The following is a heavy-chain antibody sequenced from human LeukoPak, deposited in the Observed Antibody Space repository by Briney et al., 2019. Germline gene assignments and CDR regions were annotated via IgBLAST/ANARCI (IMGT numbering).Heavy chain of an antibody. Sequence: ASVKVSCKASGYTFTGYYMHWVRQAPGQGLEWMGWINPNSGGTNYAQKFQGRVTMTRDTSISTAYMELSRLRSEDTAVYYCARDSGGATHWYFDLWGRGTLVTVSS. CDR2: INPNSGGT. J-gene: IGHJ2*01. D-gene: IGHD1-26*01. CDR1: GYTFTGYY. V-gene: IGHV1-2*02. CDR3: ARDSGGATHWYFDL.